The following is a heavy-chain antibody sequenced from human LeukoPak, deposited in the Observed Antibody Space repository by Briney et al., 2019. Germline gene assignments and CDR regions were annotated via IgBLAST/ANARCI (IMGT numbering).Heavy chain of an antibody. Sequence: GGSLRLSCAASGFTFSSCWMSWVRQAPGKGLEWVSAISGSGGSTYYADSVKGRFTISRDNSKNTLYLQMNSLRAEDTAVYYCAKFYAAGTPRMDYWGQGTLVTVSS. V-gene: IGHV3-23*01. CDR2: ISGSGGST. CDR1: GFTFSSCW. D-gene: IGHD6-13*01. J-gene: IGHJ4*02. CDR3: AKFYAAGTPRMDY.